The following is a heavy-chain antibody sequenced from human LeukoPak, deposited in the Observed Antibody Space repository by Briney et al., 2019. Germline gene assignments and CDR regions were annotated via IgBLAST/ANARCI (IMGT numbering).Heavy chain of an antibody. V-gene: IGHV3-48*03. Sequence: GGSLRLSCAASGFTFSSYAMSWVRQAPGKGLEWVSYITSDSTIYYADSVKGRFTISRDNAKNSLYLQMNSLRAEDTALYYCAREGVLRHNAFDIWGQGTMVTVSS. CDR3: AREGVLRHNAFDI. D-gene: IGHD2/OR15-2a*01. J-gene: IGHJ3*02. CDR1: GFTFSSYA. CDR2: ITSDSTI.